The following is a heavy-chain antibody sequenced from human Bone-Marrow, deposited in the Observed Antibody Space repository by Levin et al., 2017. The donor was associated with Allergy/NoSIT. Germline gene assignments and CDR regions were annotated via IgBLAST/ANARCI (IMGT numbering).Heavy chain of an antibody. V-gene: IGHV4-4*02. J-gene: IGHJ6*02. CDR3: ARVPQGGSGYVRGYYYGMDV. CDR1: GGSISSSNW. Sequence: SETLSLTCAVSGGSISSSNWWSWVRQPPGKGLEWIGEIYHSGSTNYNPSLKSRVTISVDKSKNQFSLKLSSVTAADTAVYYCARVPQGGSGYVRGYYYGMDVWGQGTTVTVSS. CDR2: IYHSGST. D-gene: IGHD5-12*01.